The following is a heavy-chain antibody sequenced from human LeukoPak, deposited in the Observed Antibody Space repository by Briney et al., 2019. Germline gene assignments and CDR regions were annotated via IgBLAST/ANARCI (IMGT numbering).Heavy chain of an antibody. CDR1: GFTFSSYW. D-gene: IGHD2-2*01. Sequence: PGGSLRLSCAASGFTFSSYWMSWVRQAPGKGLEWVANIKQAGIERYYVDSVKGRFTISRDNAKNSLYLQMNSLRAEDTAVYYCARRRCTSTSCFADYWGQGTLVTVSS. CDR3: ARRRCTSTSCFADY. J-gene: IGHJ4*02. V-gene: IGHV3-7*01. CDR2: IKQAGIER.